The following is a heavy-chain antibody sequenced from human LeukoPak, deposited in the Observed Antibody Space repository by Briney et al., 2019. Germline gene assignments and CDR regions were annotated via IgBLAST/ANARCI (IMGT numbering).Heavy chain of an antibody. CDR3: ARWGREYGMDV. V-gene: IGHV4-31*03. Sequence: PSETLSLTCTVSGGSISRGGYYWSWIRQHPGKGLEWIGYIYYSGSTYYNPSLKSRVTISVDTSKNQFSLKLSSVTAADTAVYYCARWGREYGMDVWGKGTTVTVSS. D-gene: IGHD3-16*01. J-gene: IGHJ6*04. CDR2: IYYSGST. CDR1: GGSISRGGYY.